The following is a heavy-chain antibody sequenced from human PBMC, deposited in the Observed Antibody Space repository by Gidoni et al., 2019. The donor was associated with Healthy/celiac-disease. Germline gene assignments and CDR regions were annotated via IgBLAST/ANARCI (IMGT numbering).Heavy chain of an antibody. D-gene: IGHD3-22*01. V-gene: IGHV3-11*01. J-gene: IGHJ3*02. Sequence: GFTFSDYYMSWIRQAPGKGLEWVSYISSSGSTIYYADSVKGRFTISRDKAKNSLYLQMNSLRAEDTAVYYCARDDPHYYDSSGYYPYGAFDIWGQGTMVTVSS. CDR2: ISSSGSTI. CDR3: ARDDPHYYDSSGYYPYGAFDI. CDR1: GFTFSDYY.